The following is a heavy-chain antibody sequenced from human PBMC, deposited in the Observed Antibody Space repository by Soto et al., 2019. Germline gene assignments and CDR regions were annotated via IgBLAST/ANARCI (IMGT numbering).Heavy chain of an antibody. Sequence: GESLKISCKGSGYSFTSYWIGWVRQMPGKGLEWMGIIYPGDSDTRYSPSFQGQVTISADKSISTAYLQWSSLKASDTAMYYCARQNGVVIRDYYYYYGMDVWGQGTTVTVSS. CDR2: IYPGDSDT. D-gene: IGHD3-3*01. CDR3: ARQNGVVIRDYYYYYGMDV. V-gene: IGHV5-51*01. J-gene: IGHJ6*02. CDR1: GYSFTSYW.